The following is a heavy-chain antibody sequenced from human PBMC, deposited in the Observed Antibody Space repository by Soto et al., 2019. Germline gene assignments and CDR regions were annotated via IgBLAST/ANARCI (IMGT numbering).Heavy chain of an antibody. CDR3: AREQRYSNTANAFDI. V-gene: IGHV3-53*01. CDR2: IYSGGST. J-gene: IGHJ3*02. D-gene: IGHD6-25*01. CDR1: GFTVSSNY. Sequence: GGSLRLSCAASGFTVSSNYMSWVRQAPGKGLEWVSVIYSGGSTYYADSVKGRFTITRDNSKNTLYLQMNSLRAEDTAVYYCAREQRYSNTANAFDIWGQGTMVTVSS.